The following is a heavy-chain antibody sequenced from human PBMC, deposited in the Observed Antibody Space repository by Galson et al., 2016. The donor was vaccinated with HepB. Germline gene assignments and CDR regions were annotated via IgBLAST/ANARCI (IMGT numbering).Heavy chain of an antibody. Sequence: TLSLTCTVSGGSISSGGYYWTWIRQPPGKGLEWIGSIYHSGSTYYNPSLKSRVTISVDTSKNQFSLKLTSVTAADTAVYYCARDNGSLGELWFFDYWGRGTLVTVSS. J-gene: IGHJ4*02. CDR1: GGSISSGGYY. CDR3: ARDNGSLGELWFFDY. D-gene: IGHD3-16*02. CDR2: IYHSGST. V-gene: IGHV4-31*03.